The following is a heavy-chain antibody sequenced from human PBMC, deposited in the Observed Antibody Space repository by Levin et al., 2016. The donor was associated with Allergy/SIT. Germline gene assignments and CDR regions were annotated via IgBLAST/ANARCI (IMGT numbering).Heavy chain of an antibody. CDR2: IWYDGSNK. Sequence: GESLKISCAASGFTFSSYGMHWVRQAPGKGLEWVAVIWYDGSNKYYADSVKGRFTISRDNSKNTLYLQMNSLRAEDTAVYYCAKSEKYYYDSSGYYYYRAFDIWGQGTMVTVSS. J-gene: IGHJ3*02. CDR1: GFTFSSYG. D-gene: IGHD3-22*01. CDR3: AKSEKYYYDSSGYYYYRAFDI. V-gene: IGHV3-33*06.